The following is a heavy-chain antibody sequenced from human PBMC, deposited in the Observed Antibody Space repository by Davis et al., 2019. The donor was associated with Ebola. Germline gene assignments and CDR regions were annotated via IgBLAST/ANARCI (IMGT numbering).Heavy chain of an antibody. J-gene: IGHJ4*02. D-gene: IGHD4-17*01. CDR2: ISGSGGST. V-gene: IGHV3-23*01. CDR1: GFTFDDYA. CDR3: AKVDYGDLFFDD. Sequence: GESLKISCAASGFTFDDYAMSWVRQAPGKGLEWVSAISGSGGSTDYADSVKGRFTISRDNSKNTLYLQMNSLRAEDTAVYYCAKVDYGDLFFDDWGQGTLVTVSS.